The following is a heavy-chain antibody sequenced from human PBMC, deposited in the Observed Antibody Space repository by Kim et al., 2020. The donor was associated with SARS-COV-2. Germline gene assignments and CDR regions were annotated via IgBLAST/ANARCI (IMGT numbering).Heavy chain of an antibody. Sequence: ASVKVSCKASGYTFTSYAMNWVRQAPGQGLEWMGWINTNTGNPTYAQGFTGRFVFSLDTSVSTAYLQISSLKAEDTAVYYCARNDKFYSSGWYWGKKKPLVLDYWGQGTLVTVSS. CDR2: INTNTGNP. V-gene: IGHV7-4-1*02. J-gene: IGHJ4*02. CDR3: ARNDKFYSSGWYWGKKKPLVLDY. D-gene: IGHD6-19*01. CDR1: GYTFTSYA.